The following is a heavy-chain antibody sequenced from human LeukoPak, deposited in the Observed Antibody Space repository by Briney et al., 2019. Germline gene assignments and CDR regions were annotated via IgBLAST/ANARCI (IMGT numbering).Heavy chain of an antibody. CDR1: GFTFSDYS. J-gene: IGHJ4*02. V-gene: IGHV3-48*01. CDR2: INSNSKTI. Sequence: PGGSLRLSCAASGFTFSDYSMNWVRQAPGKGLEWVSHINSNSKTIYYTDSVKGRFTISRDNAKNSLFLQMNSLRAEDTAVYYCARDRDEGYWGQGTLVTVSS. D-gene: IGHD3-10*01. CDR3: ARDRDEGY.